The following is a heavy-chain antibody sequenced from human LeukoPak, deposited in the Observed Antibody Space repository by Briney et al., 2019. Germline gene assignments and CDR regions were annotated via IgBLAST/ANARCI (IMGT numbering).Heavy chain of an antibody. CDR1: GFSISSHGVA. CDR2: IYWDDDR. CDR3: AHSYSSSWYFVDR. V-gene: IGHV2-5*02. D-gene: IGHD6-13*01. Sequence: SGPTLVKPTQTLTLICTFSGFSISSHGVAVGWIRQPPGKALEWLALIYWDDDRRYSPSLKTRLTITKDNSKNHMVLTMSNVDPVDTATYFCAHSYSSSWYFVDRWGQGILVTVSS. J-gene: IGHJ5*02.